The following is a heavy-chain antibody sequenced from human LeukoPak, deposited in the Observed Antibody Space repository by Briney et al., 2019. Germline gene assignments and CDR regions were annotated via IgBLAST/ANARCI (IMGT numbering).Heavy chain of an antibody. Sequence: PGGSLRLSCAASGFTFSSCEMNWVRHAPGKGLEWVSFITSSGNTIYYADSVKGRFTISRDNAKNSLYLQMNSLRADDTAVYYCARLRSKYWFDPWGQGTLVTVSS. CDR3: ARLRSKYWFDP. D-gene: IGHD4-11*01. CDR1: GFTFSSCE. CDR2: ITSSGNTI. J-gene: IGHJ5*02. V-gene: IGHV3-48*03.